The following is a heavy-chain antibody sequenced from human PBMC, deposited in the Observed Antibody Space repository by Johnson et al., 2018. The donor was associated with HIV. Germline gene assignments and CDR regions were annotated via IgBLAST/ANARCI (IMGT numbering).Heavy chain of an antibody. V-gene: IGHV3-33*01. D-gene: IGHD3-22*01. Sequence: QVQLVESGGGVVQPGRSLRLSCAASGFTFSSYGMHWVRQAPGKGLEWVAVIWYDGSNKYYADSVKGRFTVSSDNAKNSLHLQMNSLRAEDTALYYCARAMYYYDTSGYLIRPRAFDIWGQGTVVTVSS. CDR1: GFTFSSYG. CDR3: ARAMYYYDTSGYLIRPRAFDI. CDR2: IWYDGSNK. J-gene: IGHJ3*02.